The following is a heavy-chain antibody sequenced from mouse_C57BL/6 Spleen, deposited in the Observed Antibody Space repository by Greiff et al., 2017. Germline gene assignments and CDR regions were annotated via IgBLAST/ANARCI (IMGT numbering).Heavy chain of an antibody. D-gene: IGHD2-4*01. Sequence: QVQLQQPGAELVRPGSSVKLSCKASGYTFTSYWMHWVKQRPIQGLEWIGNIDPSDSETHYNQKFKDKATLTVDKSSSTACMQLSSLTSEDSAVYYCASLYDYDGAMDYWGQGTSVTVSS. CDR2: IDPSDSET. CDR1: GYTFTSYW. J-gene: IGHJ4*01. CDR3: ASLYDYDGAMDY. V-gene: IGHV1-52*01.